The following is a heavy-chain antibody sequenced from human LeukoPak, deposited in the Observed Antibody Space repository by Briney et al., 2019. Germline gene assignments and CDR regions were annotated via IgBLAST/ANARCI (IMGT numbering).Heavy chain of an antibody. V-gene: IGHV4-59*01. CDR2: IYYSGST. CDR3: ARSPTYCGGDCYPGWFDP. D-gene: IGHD2-21*02. Sequence: PSETLSLTCTVSGGSISSYYWSWIRQPPGKGLEWIGYIYYSGSTNYNPSLKSRVTISVDTSKNQFSLKLSSVTAADTAVYYCARSPTYCGGDCYPGWFDPWGQGTLVSVPS. CDR1: GGSISSYY. J-gene: IGHJ5*02.